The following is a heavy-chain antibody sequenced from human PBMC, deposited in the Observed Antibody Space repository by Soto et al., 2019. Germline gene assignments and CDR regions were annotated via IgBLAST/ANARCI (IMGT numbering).Heavy chain of an antibody. V-gene: IGHV1-8*01. Sequence: VQLVQSGAEVNKPGASVKVSCQASGYTFTAYGITWVRQATGQGLEWMGWMNPNSGNTGYAQKFQGRVTINSNTAISSAYMELSSLRTDDTAVYYCAKGDGELLDSWDKGTLDNVAS. CDR3: AKGDGELLDS. CDR1: GYTFTAYG. J-gene: IGHJ4*02. CDR2: MNPNSGNT. D-gene: IGHD1-26*01.